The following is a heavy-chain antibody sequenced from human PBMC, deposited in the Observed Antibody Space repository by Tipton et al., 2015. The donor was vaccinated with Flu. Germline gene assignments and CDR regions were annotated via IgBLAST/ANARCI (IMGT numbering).Heavy chain of an antibody. J-gene: IGHJ4*02. CDR1: GYTFTTSW. D-gene: IGHD6-19*01. Sequence: QLVQSGAEVKKAGESLKISCKTSGYTFTTSWIGWVRQMPGKGLEWMGIIYPGDSDTRYSPSFQGLVTISADKSINTAYLQWYSLRASDTAMYYCARPRGRTTGSYEGADFWCLGTLVTVSS. V-gene: IGHV5-51*03. CDR2: IYPGDSDT. CDR3: ARPRGRTTGSYEGADF.